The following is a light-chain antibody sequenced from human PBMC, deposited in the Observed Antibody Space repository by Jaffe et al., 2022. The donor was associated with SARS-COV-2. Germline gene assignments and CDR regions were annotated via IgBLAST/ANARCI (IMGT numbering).Light chain of an antibody. CDR3: SAWDGSLNGWV. CDR2: SND. CDR1: SSNIGSGN. V-gene: IGLV1-44*01. Sequence: QSVLTQPPSASGTPGQRVTISCSGGSSNIGSGNVNWYQQLPGTAPKLLIYSNDQRPSGVPDRFSGSKSGTSASLAISGLQSDDEADYHCSAWDGSLNGWVFGGGTKLTVL. J-gene: IGLJ3*02.